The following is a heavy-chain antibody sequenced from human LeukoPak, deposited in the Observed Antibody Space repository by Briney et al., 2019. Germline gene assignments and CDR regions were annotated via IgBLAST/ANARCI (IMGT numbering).Heavy chain of an antibody. CDR1: GGSFSGYY. Sequence: LSETLSLTCAVYGGSFSGYYWSWIRQPPGKGLEWIGEINHSGSTNYNPSLKSRVTISVDTSKNQFSLKLSSVTAADTAVYYCARLLGAAAKSWGQGTMVTVSS. J-gene: IGHJ3*01. CDR2: INHSGST. V-gene: IGHV4-34*01. CDR3: ARLLGAAAKS. D-gene: IGHD2-2*01.